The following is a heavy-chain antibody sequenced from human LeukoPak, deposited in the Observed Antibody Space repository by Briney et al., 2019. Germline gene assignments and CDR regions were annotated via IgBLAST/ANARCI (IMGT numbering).Heavy chain of an antibody. V-gene: IGHV4-30-4*08. J-gene: IGHJ4*02. CDR2: IYYSGST. CDR1: GGSISSGDYY. CDR3: ARHEGYCSGGSCYNFGDY. D-gene: IGHD2-15*01. Sequence: SETLSLTCTVSGGSISSGDYYWSWIRQPPGKGLEWIGYIYYSGSTFYNPSLKSRVTMSVDSSKNQFSLKLSSVTAADTAVYYCARHEGYCSGGSCYNFGDYWGQGTLVTVSS.